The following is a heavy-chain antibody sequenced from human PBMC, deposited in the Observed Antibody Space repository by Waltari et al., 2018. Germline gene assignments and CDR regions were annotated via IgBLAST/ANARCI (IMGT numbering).Heavy chain of an antibody. D-gene: IGHD3-10*01. CDR3: ARDRDTMVRGVISQ. CDR1: GFTFRNYW. Sequence: EVQLVESGGGLVQPGGSLRLSCEAAGFTFRNYWMSWVRQAPGKGREWVDNIKQDGSEKYCVDSVKGRFTISRDNAKNSLYLQMNSLRAEDTAVYYCARDRDTMVRGVISQWGQGTLVTVSS. V-gene: IGHV3-7*01. CDR2: IKQDGSEK. J-gene: IGHJ4*02.